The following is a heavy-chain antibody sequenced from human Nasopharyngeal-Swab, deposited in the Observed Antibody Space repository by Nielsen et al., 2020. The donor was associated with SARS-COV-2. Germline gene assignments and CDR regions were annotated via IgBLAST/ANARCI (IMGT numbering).Heavy chain of an antibody. CDR1: GFTLSNYW. CDR2: INSDGSTT. Sequence: GESLKISCAASGFTLSNYWTHWFRQAPGKGLAWVALINSDGSTTSYADSVKGRFTISRDDGKSTLYLEMNSLRAEDTAIYYCASGIFSPSYYWGQGTLVTVSS. D-gene: IGHD3-10*01. CDR3: ASGIFSPSYY. J-gene: IGHJ4*02. V-gene: IGHV3-74*01.